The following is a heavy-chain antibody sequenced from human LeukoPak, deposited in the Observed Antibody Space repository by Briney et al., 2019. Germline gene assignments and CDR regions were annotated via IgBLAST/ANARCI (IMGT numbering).Heavy chain of an antibody. D-gene: IGHD6-13*01. CDR1: GFNFSRYS. Sequence: GGSLRLSCAGSGFNFSRYSMSWVRQAPWKGLEFVSYISSSSSFIYYADPVKGRFTISRDNAKKSLSLQMNSLRADDTAVYYCARGYSSSCYLDWGQGTLVTVSS. CDR2: ISSSSSFI. V-gene: IGHV3-21*01. CDR3: ARGYSSSCYLD. J-gene: IGHJ4*02.